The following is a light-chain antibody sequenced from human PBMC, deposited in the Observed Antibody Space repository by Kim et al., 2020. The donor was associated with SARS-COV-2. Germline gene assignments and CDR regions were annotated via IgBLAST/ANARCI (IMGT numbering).Light chain of an antibody. CDR3: QAWDSSTEV. CDR1: KLGDKY. J-gene: IGLJ1*01. V-gene: IGLV3-1*01. CDR2: QDS. Sequence: SYELTQPPSVSVSPGQTASITCSGDKLGDKYACWYQQKPGQSPVLVIYQDSKRPSGIPERFSGSNSRNTATLTISGTQAMDEADYYCQAWDSSTEVFGTGTKVTVL.